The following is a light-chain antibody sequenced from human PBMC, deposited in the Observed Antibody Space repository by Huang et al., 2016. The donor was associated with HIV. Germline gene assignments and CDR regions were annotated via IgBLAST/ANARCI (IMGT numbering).Light chain of an antibody. CDR2: AAS. CDR3: QQSYSGT. CDR1: QSIGRY. V-gene: IGKV1-39*01. J-gene: IGKJ1*01. Sequence: DIQMTQSPSSRSASVGDRVTITCRASQSIGRYLNWYQQKAGKAPKLLIYAASSLQRWVQSRFGGSGYGTDFTLAISSLQPEDFATYCCQQSYSGTFGQGTKVEIK.